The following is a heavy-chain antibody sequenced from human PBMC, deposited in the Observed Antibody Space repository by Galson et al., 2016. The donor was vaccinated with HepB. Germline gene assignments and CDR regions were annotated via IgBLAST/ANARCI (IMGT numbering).Heavy chain of an antibody. D-gene: IGHD1-26*01. CDR3: ARLAGYGGGYYFDF. CDR1: GFTFNTYS. CDR2: ISPSSRYI. Sequence: SLRLSCAASGFTFNTYSINWVRQAPGKGLAWVSSISPSSRYIYYADSLKDRFTISRDDAKNSLFLQMNNLRAEDTAVYYCARLAGYGGGYYFDFWGQGTLVTVSS. J-gene: IGHJ4*02. V-gene: IGHV3-21*01.